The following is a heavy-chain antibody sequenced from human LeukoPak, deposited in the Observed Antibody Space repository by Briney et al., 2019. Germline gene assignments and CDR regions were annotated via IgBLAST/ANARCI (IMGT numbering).Heavy chain of an antibody. V-gene: IGHV1-18*01. CDR3: AGELMATAELDY. J-gene: IGHJ4*02. CDR1: GYTFTSYG. D-gene: IGHD5-24*01. CDR2: ISANNGNT. Sequence: ASVKVSCKATGYTFTSYGISWVRQAPGQGLEWMGWISANNGNTNYAQKLQGRVTMTTDTSTSTAYMELRSLRSDDTAVYYCAGELMATAELDYWGQGTLVTVSS.